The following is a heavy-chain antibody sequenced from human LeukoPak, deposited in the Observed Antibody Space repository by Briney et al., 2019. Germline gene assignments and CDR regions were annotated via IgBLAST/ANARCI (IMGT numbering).Heavy chain of an antibody. J-gene: IGHJ4*02. Sequence: ASVKVSCKASGYTFSNYGISWVRQAPGLGREWRGWTSYNGNTNYAQKFQDRVTMTTDTSTTTAYMELRSLESDDTAVYYCARHSGSGWQALGYWGQGTLVTVSS. CDR3: ARHSGSGWQALGY. D-gene: IGHD6-19*01. V-gene: IGHV1-18*04. CDR2: TSYNGNT. CDR1: GYTFSNYG.